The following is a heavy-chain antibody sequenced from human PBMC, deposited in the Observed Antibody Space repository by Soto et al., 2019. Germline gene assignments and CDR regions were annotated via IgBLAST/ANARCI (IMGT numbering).Heavy chain of an antibody. V-gene: IGHV4-59*01. J-gene: IGHJ5*02. CDR2: IYYSGST. Sequence: SETLSLTCTVSGGSISSYYWSWIRQPPGKGLEWIGYIYYSGSTNYNPSLKSRVTISVDTSKNQFSLKLSSVTAADTAVYYCARSSLRGDAAADYNWFDPWGQGTLVTVSP. CDR3: ARSSLRGDAAADYNWFDP. CDR1: GGSISSYY. D-gene: IGHD6-13*01.